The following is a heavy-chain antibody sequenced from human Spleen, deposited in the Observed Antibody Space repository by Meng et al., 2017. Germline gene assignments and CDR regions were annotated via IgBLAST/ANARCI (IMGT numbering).Heavy chain of an antibody. J-gene: IGHJ4*02. V-gene: IGHV7-4-1*02. CDR1: GGTFTSYA. Sequence: HVPLVKSGAEVMKPGSSVKVSCKASGGTFTSYAMNWVRQAPGQGLEWMGWIHTNTGNPTYAQGFTGRFVFSLDTSVTTAYLEISSLKPEDSGVYYCARARDCSGGRCYSDYWGQGTLVTVSS. CDR3: ARARDCSGGRCYSDY. D-gene: IGHD2-15*01. CDR2: IHTNTGNP.